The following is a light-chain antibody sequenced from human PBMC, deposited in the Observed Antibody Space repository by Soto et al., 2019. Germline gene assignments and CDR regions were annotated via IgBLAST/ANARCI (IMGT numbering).Light chain of an antibody. CDR3: GSRDNSLSVVV. V-gene: IGLV1-51*01. J-gene: IGLJ3*02. CDR1: SSNIGSNF. CDR2: DDS. Sequence: QSVLTEPPSVSAAPGQKVSMSCSGGSSNIGSNFVAWYQQLPGKAPKLLMYDDSKRPYGIPGRFSAAKSGTSATLGITDLQTGDEGDYFCGSRDNSLSVVVFGGGTKLTVL.